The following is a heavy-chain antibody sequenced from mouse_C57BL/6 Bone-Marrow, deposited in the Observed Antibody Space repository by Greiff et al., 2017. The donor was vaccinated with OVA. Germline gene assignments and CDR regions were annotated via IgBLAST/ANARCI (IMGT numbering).Heavy chain of an antibody. CDR3: ARDEGDYGRMDY. J-gene: IGHJ4*01. D-gene: IGHD1-1*01. V-gene: IGHV7-1*01. CDR2: SRNKANDYTT. Sequence: EVQVVESGGGLVQSGRSLRLSCPTSGFTFSDFYMEWVRQAPGKGLEWIAASRNKANDYTTEYSASVKGRFIVSRDTSQSILDLQMNALRAEDTAIYYWARDEGDYGRMDYWGQGTSVTVSS. CDR1: GFTFSDFY.